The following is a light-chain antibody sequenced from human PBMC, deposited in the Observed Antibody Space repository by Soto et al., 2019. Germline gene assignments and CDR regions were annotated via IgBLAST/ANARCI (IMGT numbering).Light chain of an antibody. J-gene: IGLJ2*01. V-gene: IGLV4-69*01. CDR3: QTWGTGIQV. CDR1: SGHSSYA. Sequence: QPVLTQSPSASVSLGASVKLTCTLSSGHSSYAIAWHQQQPEKGPRYLMKLNSDGSHSKGDGIPDRFSGSSSGAERYLTISSLQSEDEADYYCQTWGTGIQVFGGGTKLTVL. CDR2: LNSDGSH.